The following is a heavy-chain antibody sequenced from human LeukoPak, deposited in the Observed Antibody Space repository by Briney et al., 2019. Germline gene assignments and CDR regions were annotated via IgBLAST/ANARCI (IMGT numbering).Heavy chain of an antibody. Sequence: GGSLRLSCAASGFTCDDYAMHWVRQAPGKGLEGVSLISWDGGSTYYADSVKGRFTISRDNSKNSLYLQMNSLRAEDTALYYCAKGYYSDYDLGPPDYYYYMDVWGKGTTVTVSS. CDR2: ISWDGGST. D-gene: IGHD5-12*01. CDR3: AKGYYSDYDLGPPDYYYYMDV. CDR1: GFTCDDYA. V-gene: IGHV3-43D*03. J-gene: IGHJ6*03.